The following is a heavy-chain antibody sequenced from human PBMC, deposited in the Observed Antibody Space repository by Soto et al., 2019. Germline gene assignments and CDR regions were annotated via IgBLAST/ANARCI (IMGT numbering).Heavy chain of an antibody. J-gene: IGHJ6*02. CDR2: IRSKAYVGTT. CDR1: GFTFGAYD. Sequence: VQLVESGGALVKPGRSLRLSCAASGFTFGAYDMSWFRQAPGKGLEWVGFIRSKAYVGTTEYAASVKGTFTISRDDSINIAYLQMNSLRTEDTAVYYCARGEDYYGRPLMDVWGQGTTVTVSS. CDR3: ARGEDYYGRPLMDV. D-gene: IGHD3-10*01. V-gene: IGHV3-49*05.